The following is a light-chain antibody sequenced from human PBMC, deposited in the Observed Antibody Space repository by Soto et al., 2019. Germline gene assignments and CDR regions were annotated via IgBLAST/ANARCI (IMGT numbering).Light chain of an antibody. CDR1: QSVSSF. Sequence: EIVFTQAPGTLSFSPGERATLSCRASQSVSSFLAWYQQKPGQAPRLLIYDASNRATGIPARFSGSGSGTDFTLTISSLEPEDFAVYYCQQRSNWRPSLTLGGGTKVDIK. CDR3: QQRSNWRPSLT. V-gene: IGKV3-11*01. CDR2: DAS. J-gene: IGKJ4*01.